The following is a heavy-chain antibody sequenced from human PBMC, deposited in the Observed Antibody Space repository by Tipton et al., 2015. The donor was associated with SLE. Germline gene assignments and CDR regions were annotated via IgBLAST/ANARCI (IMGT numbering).Heavy chain of an antibody. D-gene: IGHD1-26*01. CDR2: ISPDGNQN. CDR3: AKDSLGSGSYYFDY. V-gene: IGHV3-30*18. Sequence: SLRLSCAASGFIFSSYEMHWVRQAPGKGLEWVAVISPDGNQNHMADPVRGRFTVSRDNSKNTLYLEMNSLRLEDTALYYCAKDSLGSGSYYFDYWGQGTLVTVSS. J-gene: IGHJ4*02. CDR1: GFIFSSYE.